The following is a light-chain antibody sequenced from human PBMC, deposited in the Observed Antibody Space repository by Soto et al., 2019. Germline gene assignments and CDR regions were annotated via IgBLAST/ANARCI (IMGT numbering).Light chain of an antibody. CDR2: GAS. CDR3: QHYNNWPPWT. Sequence: EIVMTQSPVTLSVSPRERATLSCRASQSVSSNLAWYQQKPGQAPRLLIYGASTRATGIPARFSGSGSGTEFTLTISSLQSEDFAVYYCQHYNNWPPWTFGQGTKVEIK. CDR1: QSVSSN. J-gene: IGKJ1*01. V-gene: IGKV3-15*01.